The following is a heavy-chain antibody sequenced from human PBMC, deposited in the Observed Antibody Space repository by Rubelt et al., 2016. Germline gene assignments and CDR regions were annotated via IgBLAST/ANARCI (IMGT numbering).Heavy chain of an antibody. CDR2: IYYSWST. Sequence: QVQLQESGPGLVKPSETLPLTCAVSGGSMSSIDWWIWVRQPPGKGLEWTGSIYYSWSTYYNPSLKNRVTITDDTSNNQFSRKRSSVTAADTAVYYCARSGSSYGSGTFDYWCQGTLVTVSS. CDR3: ARSGSSYGSGTFDY. J-gene: IGHJ4*02. V-gene: IGHV4-4*02. CDR1: GGSMSSIDW. D-gene: IGHD5-18*01.